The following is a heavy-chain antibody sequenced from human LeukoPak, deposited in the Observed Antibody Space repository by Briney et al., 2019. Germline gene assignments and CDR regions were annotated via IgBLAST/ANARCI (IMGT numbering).Heavy chain of an antibody. Sequence: SGPTLVNPTQTLTLTCTFSGFSLSTSGVGVGWIRQPPGKALEWLALIYWDDDKRYSPSLKSRLTITKDTSKNQVVLTMTNMDPVDTATYYCAHISYYGSIPTRCGAFDIWGQGTMVTVSS. J-gene: IGHJ3*02. CDR2: IYWDDDK. CDR3: AHISYYGSIPTRCGAFDI. V-gene: IGHV2-5*02. D-gene: IGHD3-10*01. CDR1: GFSLSTSGVG.